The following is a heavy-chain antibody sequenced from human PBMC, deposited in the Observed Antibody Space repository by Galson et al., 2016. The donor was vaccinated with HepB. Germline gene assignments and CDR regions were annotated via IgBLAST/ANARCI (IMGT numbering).Heavy chain of an antibody. CDR1: GFTFSSYW. Sequence: SLRLSCAASGFTFSSYWMSWVRQAPGKGLEWVANIKQDGSEKYYVDSVKGRFTISRDNAKNSLYLQMNSLRAEDTAVYYCARSRSWPQLHWFDPWGQGTLVTVSS. J-gene: IGHJ5*02. V-gene: IGHV3-7*03. CDR3: ARSRSWPQLHWFDP. CDR2: IKQDGSEK. D-gene: IGHD6-13*01.